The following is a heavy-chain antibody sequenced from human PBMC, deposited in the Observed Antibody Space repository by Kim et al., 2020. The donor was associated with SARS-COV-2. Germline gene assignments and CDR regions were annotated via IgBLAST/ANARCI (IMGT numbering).Heavy chain of an antibody. V-gene: IGHV4-34*01. CDR3: ARSGRSATITNQLDY. J-gene: IGHJ4*02. CDR2: INHSGST. CDR1: GGSFSGYY. D-gene: IGHD5-12*01. Sequence: SETLSLTCAVYGGSFSGYYWSWIRQPPGKGLEWIGEINHSGSTNYNPSLKSRVTITVDTSTNQFSLKLSSVTAADTAVYYCARSGRSATITNQLDYWGQGTLVTVSS.